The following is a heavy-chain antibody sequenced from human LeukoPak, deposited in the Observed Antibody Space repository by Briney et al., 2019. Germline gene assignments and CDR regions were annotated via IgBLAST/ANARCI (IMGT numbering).Heavy chain of an antibody. J-gene: IGHJ4*02. Sequence: HGESLKISCKGSGYSFTRYWIGWVRQMPGKGLEWMGIIYPADSDTTYSPSFQGQVTISADKSISTAYLQWSSLKASDPTIYYCARDYSSGWEHSFDYWGQGTLVTLSS. CDR3: ARDYSSGWEHSFDY. V-gene: IGHV5-51*01. CDR1: GYSFTRYW. CDR2: IYPADSDT. D-gene: IGHD6-19*01.